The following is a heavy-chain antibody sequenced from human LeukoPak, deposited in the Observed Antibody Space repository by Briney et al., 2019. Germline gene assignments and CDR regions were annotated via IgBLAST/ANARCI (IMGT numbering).Heavy chain of an antibody. CDR3: TAHYDFLTGYNTRRDY. D-gene: IGHD3-9*01. CDR1: GFPFTIAW. Sequence: PGGSLRLSCAASGFPFTIAWMSWVRQAPGNGLEWIGRIRSKNDGGTADYAAPVKGKFTISRDDSKSTLYLHMSSLTTEDTAIYYCTAHYDFLTGYNTRRDYWGRGTLVTVSP. V-gene: IGHV3-15*01. CDR2: IRSKNDGGTA. J-gene: IGHJ4*02.